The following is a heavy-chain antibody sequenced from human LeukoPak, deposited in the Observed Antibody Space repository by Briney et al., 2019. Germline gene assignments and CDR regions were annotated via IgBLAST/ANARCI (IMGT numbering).Heavy chain of an antibody. CDR3: AKTYVSDFWSGLGI. V-gene: IGHV3-23*01. J-gene: IGHJ3*02. CDR1: GFTFSSYA. D-gene: IGHD3-3*01. Sequence: GGSLRLSCAASGFTFSSYAMSWVRQAPGEGLEWVSIMSGSGGSTYYADSVKGRFTISRDNSKNTLHLQMNSLRAEDTAVYYCAKTYVSDFWSGLGIWGQGTMVTVSS. CDR2: MSGSGGST.